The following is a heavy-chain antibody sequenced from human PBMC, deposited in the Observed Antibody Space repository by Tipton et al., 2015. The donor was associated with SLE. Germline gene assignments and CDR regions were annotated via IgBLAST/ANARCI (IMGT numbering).Heavy chain of an antibody. Sequence: PGLVKPSETLSLTCTVSGGSISSSSYYWGWIRQPPGKGLEWIGSIYYSGSTYYNPSLKSRVTISVDTSKNQFSLKLSSVTAADTAVYYCAGGGEAVAGTSYFQHWGQGTLVTLSS. D-gene: IGHD6-19*01. V-gene: IGHV4-39*07. J-gene: IGHJ1*01. CDR2: IYYSGST. CDR3: AGGGEAVAGTSYFQH. CDR1: GGSISSSSYY.